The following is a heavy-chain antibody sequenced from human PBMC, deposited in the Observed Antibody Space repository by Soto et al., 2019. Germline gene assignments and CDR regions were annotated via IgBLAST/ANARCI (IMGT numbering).Heavy chain of an antibody. V-gene: IGHV4-39*01. Sequence: SETLSLTCSVSGGSISSSSSYYWGWIRQPPGKGLEWVATIYYSGSTYYNPSLESRVTISMDTSKNQFSLKLRSVTTADTAIYFCARIRLAGYTAYYFDSWGRGILVTVAS. CDR1: GGSISSSSSYY. CDR2: IYYSGST. D-gene: IGHD3-9*01. J-gene: IGHJ4*02. CDR3: ARIRLAGYTAYYFDS.